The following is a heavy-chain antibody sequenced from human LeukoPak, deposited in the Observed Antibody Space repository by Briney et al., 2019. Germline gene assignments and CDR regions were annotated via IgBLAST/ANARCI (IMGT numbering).Heavy chain of an antibody. CDR2: ISNSGSSK. V-gene: IGHV3-48*03. Sequence: PGGSLRLSCVASGFTFSNYDMNWVRQVPRKGLEWVSYISNSGSSKYYVDSVKGRFTISRDNAKNSLYLQMNSLRAEDTAVYYCASLTVTGGSLSDYWGQGTLVTVSS. D-gene: IGHD2-15*01. J-gene: IGHJ4*02. CDR3: ASLTVTGGSLSDY. CDR1: GFTFSNYD.